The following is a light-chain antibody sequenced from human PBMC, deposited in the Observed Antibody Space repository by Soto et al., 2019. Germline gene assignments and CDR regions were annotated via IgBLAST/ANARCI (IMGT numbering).Light chain of an antibody. CDR1: QGISNY. J-gene: IGKJ1*01. V-gene: IGKV1-27*01. CDR2: AAS. Sequence: DIQMTQSPSSLSASVGDRVTITCRASQGISNYLAWYQQKPGTVPKLLISAASTLQTGVPSRFSGGGSGTDFPLTISSLQHEDVATYYCQKYNSAPLTFGQGTKVDIK. CDR3: QKYNSAPLT.